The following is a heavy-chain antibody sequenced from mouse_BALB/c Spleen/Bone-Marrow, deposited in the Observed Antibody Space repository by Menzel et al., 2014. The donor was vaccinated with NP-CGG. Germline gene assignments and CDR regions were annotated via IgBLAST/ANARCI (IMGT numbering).Heavy chain of an antibody. CDR2: INPYNDGT. V-gene: IGHV1-14*01. D-gene: IGHD2-14*01. CDR1: GYTFTSYV. Sequence: EVQLQQSGPELVRPGASVKMSCKASGYTFTSYVMHWVKQKPGQGLEWIGYINPYNDGTKYNEKFKGMATLTSDRSSSTAYMELSSLTSEDSAVYYCAKGGNYRYDFDYWGQGTTLTVSS. CDR3: AKGGNYRYDFDY. J-gene: IGHJ2*01.